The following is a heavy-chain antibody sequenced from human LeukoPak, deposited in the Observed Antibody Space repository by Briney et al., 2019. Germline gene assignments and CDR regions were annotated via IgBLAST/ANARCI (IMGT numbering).Heavy chain of an antibody. CDR3: SRLPGYSRGGAFHI. V-gene: IGHV3-21*01. Sequence: PGGSLRRSCAASGFTLSLFSMHWVRQAPGKGLDWFSSISSSSSYLYYADSLKGRFPTFRDNAKNSLYLQMNSLRADDTAEYYCSRLPGYSRGGAFHIWAQEPMLTVSS. CDR2: ISSSSSYL. D-gene: IGHD6-19*01. J-gene: IGHJ3*02. CDR1: GFTLSLFS.